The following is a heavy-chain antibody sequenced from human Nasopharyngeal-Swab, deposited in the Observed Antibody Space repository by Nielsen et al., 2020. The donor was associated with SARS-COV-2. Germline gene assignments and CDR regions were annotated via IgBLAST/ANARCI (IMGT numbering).Heavy chain of an antibody. J-gene: IGHJ5*02. Sequence: WVRPAPGQRLEWMGWINLGNGDTRYSQNFQGRVTITRDTSATTLYMELSSLRSEDTAVYYCARGSLYSRRYYPDPWGQGTLVTVSS. D-gene: IGHD5-12*01. CDR2: INLGNGDT. V-gene: IGHV1-3*01. CDR3: ARGSLYSRRYYPDP.